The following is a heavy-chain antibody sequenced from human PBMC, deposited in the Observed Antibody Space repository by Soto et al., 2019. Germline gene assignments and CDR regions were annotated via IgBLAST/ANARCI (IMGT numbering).Heavy chain of an antibody. CDR2: ISPSGGTT. V-gene: IGHV3-23*01. CDR1: GFTFSNYA. Sequence: GGSLRLSCAASGFTFSNYAMSWVRQAPGKGLEWVSAISPSGGTTYYAESVKGRFTISRDNSKNTLYLQMTSLRAEDTAVYSCAKSSWFGESSTRVGGQGTLVTVSS. CDR3: AKSSWFGESSTRV. J-gene: IGHJ4*02. D-gene: IGHD3-10*01.